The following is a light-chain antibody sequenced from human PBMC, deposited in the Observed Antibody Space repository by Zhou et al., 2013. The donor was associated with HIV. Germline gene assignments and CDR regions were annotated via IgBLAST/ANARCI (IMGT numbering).Light chain of an antibody. Sequence: EIVLTQSPGTLSLSPGERATLSCRASQSVSSSYLAWYQQKPGQAPRLLIYDASNRATGIPDRFSGSGSGTDFTLTINRLEPEDFAVYYCQQYGSSSFTFGPGTKVDIK. CDR3: QQYGSSSFT. CDR2: DAS. V-gene: IGKV3-20*01. CDR1: QSVSSSY. J-gene: IGKJ3*01.